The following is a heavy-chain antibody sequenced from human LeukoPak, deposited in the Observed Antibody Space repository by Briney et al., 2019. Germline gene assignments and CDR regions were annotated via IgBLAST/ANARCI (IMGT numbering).Heavy chain of an antibody. J-gene: IGHJ4*02. CDR1: GSAFTVCY. CDR3: TRDKYRGYDANDY. D-gene: IGHD5-12*01. CDR2: INPDSGGT. V-gene: IGHV1-2*02. Sequence: AAGNLSLSCAGSAFTVCYIHLVRQPPAQGLGWEGWINPDSGGTNYAQKFQGRVTMTRDTSISTAYMELSRPRSDDTAVYYCTRDKYRGYDANDYWGQGTLVTVSS.